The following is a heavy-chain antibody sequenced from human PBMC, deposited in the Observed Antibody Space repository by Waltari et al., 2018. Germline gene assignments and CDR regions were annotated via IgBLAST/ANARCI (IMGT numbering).Heavy chain of an antibody. CDR1: GGSISSGGYY. Sequence: QVQLQESGPGLVKPSQTLSLTCNVSGGSISSGGYYWSWIRQHPGKGMEWIGYIYHSWITYYHPSLKSRVTISVDRSKNQFSLKLSSVTAADTAVYYCATGAAGNIDYWGQGTLVTVSS. D-gene: IGHD6-13*01. CDR2: IYHSWIT. CDR3: ATGAAGNIDY. J-gene: IGHJ4*02. V-gene: IGHV4-31*09.